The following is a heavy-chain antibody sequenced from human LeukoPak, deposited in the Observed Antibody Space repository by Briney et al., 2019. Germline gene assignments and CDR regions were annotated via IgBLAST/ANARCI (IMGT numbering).Heavy chain of an antibody. V-gene: IGHV4-4*07. Sequence: PSETLSLTCTVSGGSISSYYWSLIRQPAGKGLEWIGRIYTSGSTNYNPSLKSRVTMSVDTSKNQFSLKLSSVTAADTAVYYCARNKRDFRLGFDPWGQGTLVTVSS. CDR3: ARNKRDFRLGFDP. CDR2: IYTSGST. CDR1: GGSISSYY. J-gene: IGHJ5*02. D-gene: IGHD2/OR15-2a*01.